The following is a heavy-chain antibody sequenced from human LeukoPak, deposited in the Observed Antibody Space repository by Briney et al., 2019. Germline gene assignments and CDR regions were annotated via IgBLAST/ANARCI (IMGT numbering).Heavy chain of an antibody. Sequence: GGSLRLSCAASGFTFDDYAMHWVRQAPGKGLEWVSGISWNSGSIGYADSVKGRFTISRDNDKNSLYLQMNSLRAEDTALYYCAKDLFTMVRAVLKSWGQGTLVPVSS. V-gene: IGHV3-9*01. CDR3: AKDLFTMVRAVLKS. D-gene: IGHD3-10*01. J-gene: IGHJ4*02. CDR2: ISWNSGSI. CDR1: GFTFDDYA.